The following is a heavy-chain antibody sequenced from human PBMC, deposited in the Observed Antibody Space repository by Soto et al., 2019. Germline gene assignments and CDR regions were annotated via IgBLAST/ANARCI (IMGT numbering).Heavy chain of an antibody. J-gene: IGHJ5*02. Sequence: GGSLRLSCAASGFTFSSYGMHWVRQAPGKGLEWVAVIWYDGSNKYYADSVKGRFTISRDNSKNTLYLQMNSLRVEDTAVYYCAREGHYGSGSYPYPWGRGTLVTVS. CDR1: GFTFSSYG. V-gene: IGHV3-33*01. D-gene: IGHD3-10*01. CDR3: AREGHYGSGSYPYP. CDR2: IWYDGSNK.